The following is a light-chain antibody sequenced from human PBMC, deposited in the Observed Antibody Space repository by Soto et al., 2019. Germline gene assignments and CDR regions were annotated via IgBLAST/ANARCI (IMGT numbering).Light chain of an antibody. J-gene: IGLJ2*01. CDR3: AAWNDSLNGVV. Sequence: QSVLTQPPSASGTPGQRVTISCSGSTSIIGSKTLNWYQQLPGSAPKLLIYTTNQRPSGVPDRFSGSKSGTSASLAISGLQSEDEAHYYCAAWNDSLNGVVFGGGTKLTV. CDR1: TSIIGSKT. CDR2: TTN. V-gene: IGLV1-44*01.